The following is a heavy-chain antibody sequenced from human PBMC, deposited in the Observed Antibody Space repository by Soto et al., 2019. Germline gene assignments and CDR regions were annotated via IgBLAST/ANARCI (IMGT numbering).Heavy chain of an antibody. J-gene: IGHJ4*02. CDR3: ARQRGEGNCSGGSCYNEPGFFDY. V-gene: IGHV4-39*01. Sequence: SETLSLTCTVSGGSISSSSYYWGWIRQPPGKGLEWIGSIYYSGSTYYNPSLKSRVTISVDTSKNQFSLKLSSVTAADTAVYYCARQRGEGNCSGGSCYNEPGFFDYWGQGTLVTVSS. CDR2: IYYSGST. D-gene: IGHD2-15*01. CDR1: GGSISSSSYY.